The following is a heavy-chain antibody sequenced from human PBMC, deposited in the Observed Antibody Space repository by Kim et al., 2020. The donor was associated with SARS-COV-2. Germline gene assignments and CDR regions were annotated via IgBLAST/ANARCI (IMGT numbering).Heavy chain of an antibody. CDR1: GFTFSSYA. V-gene: IGHV3-23*01. CDR2: ISGSGGST. J-gene: IGHJ6*02. D-gene: IGHD6-19*01. CDR3: AKTYSSGWPDYYGMDV. Sequence: GGSLRLSCAASGFTFSSYAMSWVRQAPGKGLEWVSAISGSGGSTYYADSVKGRFTISRDNSKNTLYLQMNSLRAEDTAVYYCAKTYSSGWPDYYGMDVWGQGTTVTVSS.